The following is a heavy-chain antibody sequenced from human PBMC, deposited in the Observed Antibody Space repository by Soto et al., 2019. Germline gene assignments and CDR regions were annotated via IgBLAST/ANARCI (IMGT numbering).Heavy chain of an antibody. CDR3: ARDARGTRGFDEMDI. V-gene: IGHV1-2*02. J-gene: IGHJ6*02. CDR2: INPNSGDT. CDR1: GYIFTGYH. D-gene: IGHD3-9*01. Sequence: QVHLVQSGAEVKKPGASVKVSCKASGYIFTGYHIHWVRQAPGRGLEWMGWINPNSGDTEYAQNFQGRVTMTRDTSFNFVYMVMSGLMSDDTAVYYCARDARGTRGFDEMDIWGQGTTVTVSS.